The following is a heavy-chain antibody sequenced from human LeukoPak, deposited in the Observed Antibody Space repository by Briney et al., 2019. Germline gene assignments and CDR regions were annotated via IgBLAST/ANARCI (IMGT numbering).Heavy chain of an antibody. J-gene: IGHJ4*02. D-gene: IGHD4-17*01. Sequence: GASVKVSCKASGYTFTTQTITWLRQAPGHGLEWMGWISGFDGDTDYAQKFQGRVTMTTDTSTNTAYMEVTSLRSDDTAVYYCARGYGATSDFEYWGQGTLVIASS. CDR1: GYTFTTQT. V-gene: IGHV1-18*01. CDR3: ARGYGATSDFEY. CDR2: ISGFDGDT.